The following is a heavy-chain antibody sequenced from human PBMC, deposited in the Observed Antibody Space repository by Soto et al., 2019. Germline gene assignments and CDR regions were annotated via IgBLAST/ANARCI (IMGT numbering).Heavy chain of an antibody. CDR1: GGTFSSYA. CDR3: ARDRGDSSSWYGSKDYYYGMEV. Sequence: ASVKVSCKASGGTFSSYAISWVRQAPGQGLEWMGGIIPIFGTANYAQKFQGRVTITADESTSTAYMELSSLRSEDTAVYYCARDRGDSSSWYGSKDYYYGMEVWGQGTTVTVSS. V-gene: IGHV1-69*13. CDR2: IIPIFGTA. J-gene: IGHJ6*02. D-gene: IGHD6-13*01.